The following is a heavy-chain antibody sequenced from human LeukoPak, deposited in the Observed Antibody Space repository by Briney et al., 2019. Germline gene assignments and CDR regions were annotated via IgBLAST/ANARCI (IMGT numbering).Heavy chain of an antibody. CDR1: GGSISSYY. Sequence: PSETLSLTCTVSGGSISSYYWSWIRQPPGKGLEWIGYIYYSGSTNYNPSLKSRVTISVDTSKNQFSLKLSSVTAADTAVYYCARLEGGTAMALGWFDPWGQGTLVTVSS. CDR2: IYYSGST. V-gene: IGHV4-59*08. D-gene: IGHD5-18*01. CDR3: ARLEGGTAMALGWFDP. J-gene: IGHJ5*02.